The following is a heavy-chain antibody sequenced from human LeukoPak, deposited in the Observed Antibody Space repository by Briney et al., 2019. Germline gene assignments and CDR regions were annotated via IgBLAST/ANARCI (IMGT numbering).Heavy chain of an antibody. D-gene: IGHD1-7*01. V-gene: IGHV1-2*02. CDR1: GYTFTGYY. Sequence: GASVKVSCKASGYTFTGYYMHWVRQAPGQGLEWMGWINPNSGGTNYAQKFQGRVTMTRDTSISTAYMELSRLRSDDTAVYYCARDLGVGYNWNYGIAYWGQGTLVTVSS. J-gene: IGHJ4*02. CDR2: INPNSGGT. CDR3: ARDLGVGYNWNYGIAY.